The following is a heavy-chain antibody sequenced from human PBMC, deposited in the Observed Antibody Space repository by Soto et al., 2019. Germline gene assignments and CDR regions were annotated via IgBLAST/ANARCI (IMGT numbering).Heavy chain of an antibody. CDR2: IYYSGST. CDR3: ASRGYGSGAY. V-gene: IGHV4-39*01. J-gene: IGHJ4*02. Sequence: SETLSLTCTVSGGSISSSSYYWGWIRQPPGKGLEWIGSIYYSGSTYYNPSLKSRVTISVDTSKNQFSLKLSSVTAADTAVYYCASRGYGSGAYWGQGTLVTVSS. D-gene: IGHD3-10*01. CDR1: GGSISSSSYY.